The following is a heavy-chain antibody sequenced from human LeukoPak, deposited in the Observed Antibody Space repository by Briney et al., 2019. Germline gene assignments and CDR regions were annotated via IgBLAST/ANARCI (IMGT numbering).Heavy chain of an antibody. CDR3: ARGQVLRFLEWLLYPNDY. V-gene: IGHV1-46*03. Sequence: ASVKVSCKASGYTFTSYYMHWVRQAPGQELEWMGIINPSGGSTSYAQKFQGRVTMTRDTSTSTVYMELSSLRSEDTAVYYCARGQVLRFLEWLLYPNDYWGQGTLVTVSS. J-gene: IGHJ4*02. CDR2: INPSGGST. D-gene: IGHD3-3*01. CDR1: GYTFTSYY.